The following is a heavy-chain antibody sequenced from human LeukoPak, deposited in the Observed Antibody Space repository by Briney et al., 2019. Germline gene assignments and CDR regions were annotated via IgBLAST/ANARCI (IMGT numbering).Heavy chain of an antibody. V-gene: IGHV4-61*02. CDR2: IYTSGST. Sequence: SQTLSLTCTVSGGSISSGSYYWSWIRQPAGKGLEWIGRIYTSGSTNYNPSLKSRVTMSVDTSKNQFSLKLSSVTAADTAVYYCARDSGSYYYYYMDVWGKGTTVTVSS. CDR1: GGSISSGSYY. D-gene: IGHD1-26*01. CDR3: ARDSGSYYYYYMDV. J-gene: IGHJ6*03.